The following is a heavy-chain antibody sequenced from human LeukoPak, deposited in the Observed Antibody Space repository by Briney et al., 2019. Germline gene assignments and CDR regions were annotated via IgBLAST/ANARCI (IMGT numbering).Heavy chain of an antibody. CDR1: GGSISSYY. CDR2: IYYSGST. D-gene: IGHD3-10*01. V-gene: IGHV4-59*01. Sequence: KPSETPSLTCTVSGGSISSYYWSWIRQPPGKGLEWIGYIYYSGSTNYNPSLKSRVTISVDTSKNQFSLKLSSVTAADTAVYYCARALYYGSGSYWPNYYYYYMDVWGKGTTVTVSS. CDR3: ARALYYGSGSYWPNYYYYYMDV. J-gene: IGHJ6*03.